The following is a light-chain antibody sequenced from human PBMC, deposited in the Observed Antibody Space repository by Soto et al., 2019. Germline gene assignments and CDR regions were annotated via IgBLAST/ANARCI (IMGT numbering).Light chain of an antibody. CDR2: KVS. J-gene: IGKJ2*01. Sequence: DVLMTQSPLSLPVTLGQPASFSCRSSQSLVHSDGNTYLNWFHQRAGQSPWRLIYKVSDRDSGGPDRIRGRWLSNYFTLEIKRGDAEGGGGYYLLPGTPWAETFGPGTKLEIK. V-gene: IGKV2-30*02. CDR3: LPGTPWAET. CDR1: QSLVHSDGNTY.